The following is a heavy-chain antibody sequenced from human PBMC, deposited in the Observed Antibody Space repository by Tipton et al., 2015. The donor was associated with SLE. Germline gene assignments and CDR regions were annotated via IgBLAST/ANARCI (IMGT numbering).Heavy chain of an antibody. Sequence: TLSLTCTVSGGSITSYYWNWIRQPPGKGLEWIGYIYYSGNTNYNPSLKSRVTISVDTSKNQFSLKLSSVTAADTAVYYCAREGLGNGFDIWGQGTMVTVSS. CDR1: GGSITSYY. J-gene: IGHJ3*02. D-gene: IGHD7-27*01. V-gene: IGHV4-59*12. CDR2: IYYSGNT. CDR3: AREGLGNGFDI.